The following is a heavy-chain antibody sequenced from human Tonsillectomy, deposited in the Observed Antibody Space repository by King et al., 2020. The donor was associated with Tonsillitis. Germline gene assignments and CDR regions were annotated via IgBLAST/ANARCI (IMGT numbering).Heavy chain of an antibody. CDR2: INPDNGGT. CDR3: ARSWGDSSSSYFEP. Sequence: QLVQSGAEVKKPGASVKVSCKASGNTFTGYDMHWVRQAPGQGLEWMGRINPDNGGTNYAQKFQGRVTMTRDTSISTAYMELSRLRFDDRVVYYCARSWGDSSSSYFEPWGRGPLVTVPA. J-gene: IGHJ2*01. D-gene: IGHD6-13*01. V-gene: IGHV1-2*05. CDR1: GNTFTGYD.